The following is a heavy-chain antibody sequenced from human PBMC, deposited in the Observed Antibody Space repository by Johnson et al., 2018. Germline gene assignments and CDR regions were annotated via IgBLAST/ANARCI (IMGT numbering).Heavy chain of an antibody. CDR2: IIPIFGTA. J-gene: IGHJ6*02. Sequence: QVQLVQSGAEVRKPGFSVKVSCKASGGTFRNYGIRWVRQAPGQGLEWMGGIIPIFGTANYAQKFQGRVTITADESTSTAYMELSSLRSEDTAVYYCASLPQGVGMDVWGQGTTVTVSS. CDR1: GGTFRNYG. V-gene: IGHV1-69*12. CDR3: ASLPQGVGMDV.